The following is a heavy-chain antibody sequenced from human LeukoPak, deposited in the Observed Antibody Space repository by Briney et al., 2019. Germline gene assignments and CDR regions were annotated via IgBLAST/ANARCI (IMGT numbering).Heavy chain of an antibody. CDR1: GYTLTGYY. Sequence: GASVKVSCKTSGYTLTGYYMHWVRQAPGQGLEWMGWINPNSGGTNYAQEFQGRVTMTRDTSISTAYMELRRLRSDDTAVYYCARGEQQLVDYWGQGTLVTVSS. CDR3: ARGEQQLVDY. CDR2: INPNSGGT. V-gene: IGHV1-2*02. J-gene: IGHJ4*02. D-gene: IGHD6-13*01.